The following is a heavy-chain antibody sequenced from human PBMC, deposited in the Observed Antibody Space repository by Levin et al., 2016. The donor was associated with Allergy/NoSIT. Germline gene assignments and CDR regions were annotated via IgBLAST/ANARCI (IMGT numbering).Heavy chain of an antibody. D-gene: IGHD6-6*01. CDR2: INHSGST. V-gene: IGHV4-34*01. J-gene: IGHJ5*02. Sequence: RQAPGKGLEWIGEINHSGSTNYNPSLKSRVTISVDTSKNQFSLKLSSVTAADTAVYYCAREGPGIAARRPYNWFDPWGQGTLVTVSS. CDR3: AREGPGIAARRPYNWFDP.